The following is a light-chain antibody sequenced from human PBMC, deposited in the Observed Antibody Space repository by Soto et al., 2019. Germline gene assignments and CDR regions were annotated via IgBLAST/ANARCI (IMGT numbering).Light chain of an antibody. Sequence: EILLTQSPDTLSLFPGERATLSCRASQSVSSFYLAWYQQKPGQAPRLLIYGASSRATGIPARFSGSGSGTEFTLTISGLKSEDFAVYYCQQYNNWPTVTFGPGTKVDIK. CDR2: GAS. CDR3: QQYNNWPTVT. J-gene: IGKJ3*01. CDR1: QSVSSFY. V-gene: IGKV3-15*01.